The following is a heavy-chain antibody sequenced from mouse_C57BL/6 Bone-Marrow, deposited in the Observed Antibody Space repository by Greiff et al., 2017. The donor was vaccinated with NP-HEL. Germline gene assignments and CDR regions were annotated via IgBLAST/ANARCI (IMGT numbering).Heavy chain of an antibody. V-gene: IGHV5-12*01. CDR3: ARHGGNAMDY. CDR2: ISNGGGST. CDR1: GFTFSDYY. J-gene: IGHJ4*01. Sequence: DVMLVESGGGLVQPGGSLKLSCAASGFTFSDYYMYWVRQTPEKRLEWVAYISNGGGSTYYPDTVKGRFTISRDNAKNTLYLQMSRLKSEDTAMYYCARHGGNAMDYWGQGTSVTVSS.